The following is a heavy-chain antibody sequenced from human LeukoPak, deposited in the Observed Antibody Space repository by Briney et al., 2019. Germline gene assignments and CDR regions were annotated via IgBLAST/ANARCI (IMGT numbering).Heavy chain of an antibody. CDR1: EFTFSSHW. D-gene: IGHD5-24*01. CDR2: IKQDGNEK. J-gene: IGHJ4*02. CDR3: ARETKGMAYFDY. Sequence: PGGSLRLSCAASEFTFSSHWMSWVRQAPGKGLEWVASIKQDGNEKYYLDSMKGRFTISRDNAKNSLYLQMNSLRAEDTAVYYCARETKGMAYFDYWGQGTLVTVSS. V-gene: IGHV3-7*01.